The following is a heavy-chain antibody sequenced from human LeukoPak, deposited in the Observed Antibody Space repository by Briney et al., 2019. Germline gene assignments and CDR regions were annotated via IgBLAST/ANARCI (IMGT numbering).Heavy chain of an antibody. CDR1: GGSFSGYY. V-gene: IGHV4-34*01. CDR3: ARGAQGSGVDY. CDR2: INHSGST. J-gene: IGHJ4*02. Sequence: PSETLSLTCAVYGGSFSGYYWSWIRQPPGKGLEWIGEINHSGSTNYNPSLKSRVTISVDTSKNQFSLKLSSVTAADTAVYYCARGAQGSGVDYWGQGTLVTVSS. D-gene: IGHD6-19*01.